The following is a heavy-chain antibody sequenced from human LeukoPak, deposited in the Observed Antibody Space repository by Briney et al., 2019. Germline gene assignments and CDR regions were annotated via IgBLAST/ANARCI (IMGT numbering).Heavy chain of an antibody. CDR3: ARGATTTYYYGSGSYDFDY. J-gene: IGHJ4*02. CDR1: GYTFTSYG. V-gene: IGHV1-18*01. CDR2: INAYNGNT. Sequence: ASVKVSCKASGYTFTSYGISWVRQAPGQGLEWMGWINAYNGNTNYAQKLQGRVTMTTDTSTSTAYMELRSLRSDDTAVYYCARGATTTYYYGSGSYDFDYWGQGTLVTVSS. D-gene: IGHD3-10*01.